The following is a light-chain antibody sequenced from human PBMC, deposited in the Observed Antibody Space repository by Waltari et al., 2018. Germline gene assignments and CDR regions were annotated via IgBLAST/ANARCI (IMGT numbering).Light chain of an antibody. CDR3: LQGTHWPPT. V-gene: IGKV2-30*02. Sequence: DVFMTQSPLSLPVTLGQPASISCRSNQTLVHSDGKTYLNWLQQRPGQSPRLLISQVSQRYPGFPERFRGSGSGTDFTLKLSMVEAEHVGIYYCLQGTHWPPTFGPWTTVDF. CDR2: QVS. CDR1: QTLVHSDGKTY. J-gene: IGKJ3*01.